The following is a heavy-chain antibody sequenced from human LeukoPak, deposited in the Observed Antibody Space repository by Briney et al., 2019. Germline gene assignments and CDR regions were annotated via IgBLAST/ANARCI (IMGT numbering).Heavy chain of an antibody. D-gene: IGHD2/OR15-2a*01. J-gene: IGHJ6*03. CDR2: INHSGST. CDR3: ARGYFFGYYYMDV. Sequence: SETLSLTCAVYGGSFSGYYWSWIRQPPAKGLEWIGEINHSGSTNYNPSLKSRVTISVDTSKNQFSLKLSSVTAADTAVYYCARGYFFGYYYMDVWGKGNTVTVSS. CDR1: GGSFSGYY. V-gene: IGHV4-34*01.